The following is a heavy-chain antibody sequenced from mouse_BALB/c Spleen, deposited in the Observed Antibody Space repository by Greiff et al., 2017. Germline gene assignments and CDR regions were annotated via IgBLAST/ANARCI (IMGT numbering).Heavy chain of an antibody. Sequence: EVQLVESGGGLVKPGGSLKLSCAASGFTFSSYYMSWVRQTPEKRLELVAAINSNGGSTYYPDTVKGRFTISRDNAKNTLYLQMSSLKSEDTALYYCARQGLLAWFAYWGQGTLVTVSA. V-gene: IGHV5-6-2*01. CDR2: INSNGGST. J-gene: IGHJ3*01. CDR1: GFTFSSYY. CDR3: ARQGLLAWFAY. D-gene: IGHD3-3*01.